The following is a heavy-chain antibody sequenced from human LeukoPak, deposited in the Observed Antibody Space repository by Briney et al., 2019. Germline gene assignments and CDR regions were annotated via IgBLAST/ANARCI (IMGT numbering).Heavy chain of an antibody. CDR2: IFPGDSDT. J-gene: IGHJ4*02. CDR3: ARRAGYYGSSGYYSLDY. D-gene: IGHD3-22*01. Sequence: GESLKISCKGSGYRFTSYWIVWVRQMPGKGLEWMGIIFPGDSDTTYSPSFQGQVTISADKSVSTAYLQWSSLKASDTAMYYCARRAGYYGSSGYYSLDYWGQGTLFTVSS. V-gene: IGHV5-51*01. CDR1: GYRFTSYW.